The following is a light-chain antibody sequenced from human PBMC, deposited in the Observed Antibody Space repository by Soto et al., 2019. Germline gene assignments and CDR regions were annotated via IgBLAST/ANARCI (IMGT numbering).Light chain of an antibody. Sequence: DIQMTQSPSSLSASVGDRVTITCRASQPISSYLNWYQQRPGKAPMLLIHAASTLQGGVPSRFSGSGSGTDFTLTISSLQPEDFATYYCQQSYTTLPYTFGQGTKLEI. CDR1: QPISSY. CDR2: AAS. J-gene: IGKJ2*01. V-gene: IGKV1-39*01. CDR3: QQSYTTLPYT.